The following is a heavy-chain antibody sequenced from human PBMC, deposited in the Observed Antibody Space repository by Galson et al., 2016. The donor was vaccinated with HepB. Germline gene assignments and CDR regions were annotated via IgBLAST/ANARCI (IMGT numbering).Heavy chain of an antibody. CDR1: GYTFSSYG. Sequence: SVKVSCKASGYTFSSYGINWVRQAPGQGLEWMGWISTYNGKTNYGQNFQGRITMTTDTSTSTAYVELWTLRSDDTAVYYCARDISVRAAGLDYWGQGTLVTVSS. CDR3: ARDISVRAAGLDY. CDR2: ISTYNGKT. D-gene: IGHD3-10*01. V-gene: IGHV1-18*01. J-gene: IGHJ4*02.